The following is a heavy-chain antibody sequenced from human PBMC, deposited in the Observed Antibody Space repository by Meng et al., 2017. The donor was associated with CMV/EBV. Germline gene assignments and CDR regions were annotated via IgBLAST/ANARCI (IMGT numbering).Heavy chain of an antibody. CDR2: MNPHSGNT. J-gene: IGHJ4*02. CDR1: GYTFSSYD. Sequence: ASVKVSCKASGYTFSSYDINWVRQATGQGLEWVGWMNPHSGNTGYAQKIQGRVTMTRNTSISTAYMELSSLRSEDTAVYYCARVVKWELGYYFDYWGQGSLVTVSS. D-gene: IGHD1-26*01. V-gene: IGHV1-8*01. CDR3: ARVVKWELGYYFDY.